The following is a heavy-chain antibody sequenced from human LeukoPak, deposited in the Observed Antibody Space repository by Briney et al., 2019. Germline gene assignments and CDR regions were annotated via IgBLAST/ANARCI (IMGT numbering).Heavy chain of an antibody. CDR1: GFIFSSYS. CDR2: ISGSLGVT. CDR3: AKTPLDWNYGIPYYFDY. J-gene: IGHJ4*02. V-gene: IGHV3-23*01. D-gene: IGHD1-7*01. Sequence: PGGSLRLSCAASGFIFSSYSMNWVRQAPGKGLEWVSIISGSLGVTNYGDSVKGRFTISRDNSKNTLYLQMNSLRAEDTAVYYCAKTPLDWNYGIPYYFDYWGQGTLVTVSS.